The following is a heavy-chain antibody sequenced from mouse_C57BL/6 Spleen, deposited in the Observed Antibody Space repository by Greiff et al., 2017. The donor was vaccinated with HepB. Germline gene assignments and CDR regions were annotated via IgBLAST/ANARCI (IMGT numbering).Heavy chain of an antibody. CDR2: ISSGGSYT. CDR3: ARHDPGFAY. J-gene: IGHJ3*01. Sequence: EVKLVESGGDLVKPGGSLKLSCAASGFTFSSYGMSWVRQTPDKRLEWVATISSGGSYTYYPDSVKGRFTISRDNAKNTLYLQMSSLKSEDTAMYYCARHDPGFAYWGQGTLVTVSA. CDR1: GFTFSSYG. V-gene: IGHV5-6*02.